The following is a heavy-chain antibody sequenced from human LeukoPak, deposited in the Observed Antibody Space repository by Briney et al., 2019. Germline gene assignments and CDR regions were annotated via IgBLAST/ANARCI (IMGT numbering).Heavy chain of an antibody. CDR2: ISGSGGRT. Sequence: PGGSLRLSCAASGFTFSSYAMNWVRQAPGKGLEWVSSISGSGGRTYYADSVKGRFTISRDNSKNTLYLQMNSLRAEDTAVYYCASPNSSGWYLGYFQHWGQGTLVTVSS. CDR1: GFTFSSYA. V-gene: IGHV3-23*01. D-gene: IGHD6-19*01. CDR3: ASPNSSGWYLGYFQH. J-gene: IGHJ1*01.